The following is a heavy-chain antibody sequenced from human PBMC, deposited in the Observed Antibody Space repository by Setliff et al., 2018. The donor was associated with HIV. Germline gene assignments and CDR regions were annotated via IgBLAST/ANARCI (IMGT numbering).Heavy chain of an antibody. D-gene: IGHD2-15*01. CDR1: GFTFNTDA. V-gene: IGHV3-23*01. CDR2: ISGSGGST. CDR3: AKDGISGGAYPPYYFDY. J-gene: IGHJ4*02. Sequence: RLSCAASGFTFNTDAMSWVRQAPGKGLEWVAVISGSGGSTFYADSVKGRFTISRDNSKNTLYLQRNSLRVEDTAVYYCAKDGISGGAYPPYYFDYWGQGTLVTVSS.